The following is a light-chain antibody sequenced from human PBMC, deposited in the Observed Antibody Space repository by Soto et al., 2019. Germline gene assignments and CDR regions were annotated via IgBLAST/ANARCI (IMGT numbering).Light chain of an antibody. CDR2: DAS. Sequence: DIQMTQSPSTLSASVGVRVTITCRASQSISSWLAWYQQKPGKAPKLLIYDASSLESGVPSRCSGSGSGTEFTLTISCLQPDDFATYYCEQYNRYAWTVGQGNKGESK. J-gene: IGKJ1*01. V-gene: IGKV1-5*01. CDR3: EQYNRYAWT. CDR1: QSISSW.